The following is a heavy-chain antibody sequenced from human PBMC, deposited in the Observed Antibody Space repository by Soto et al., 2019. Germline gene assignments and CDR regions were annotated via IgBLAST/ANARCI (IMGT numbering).Heavy chain of an antibody. V-gene: IGHV4-39*07. Sequence: SETLSLTCTVSGGSISSSSYYWSWIRQPPGKGLEWIGEINHSGSTNYNPSLKSRVTISVDTSKNQFSLKLSSVTAADTAVYYCATESGIYSSSWYKSRNYYYGMDVWGQGTTVTVSS. CDR1: GGSISSSSYY. CDR2: INHSGST. J-gene: IGHJ6*02. CDR3: ATESGIYSSSWYKSRNYYYGMDV. D-gene: IGHD6-13*01.